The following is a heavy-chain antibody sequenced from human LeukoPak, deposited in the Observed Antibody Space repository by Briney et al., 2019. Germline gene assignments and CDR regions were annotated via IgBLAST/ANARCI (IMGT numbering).Heavy chain of an antibody. V-gene: IGHV4-59*01. J-gene: IGHJ6*03. CDR1: GGSIINYY. CDR2: IYYSGSA. D-gene: IGHD3-10*01. Sequence: SETLSLTCTVSGGSIINYYWSWIRQPPGEGLEWIGYIYYSGSANYNPSLKSRVTISVDTSKNQFSLKLSSVTAADTPVYYCARVSEGWFGELANYYYYMDVWGKGTTVTISS. CDR3: ARVSEGWFGELANYYYYMDV.